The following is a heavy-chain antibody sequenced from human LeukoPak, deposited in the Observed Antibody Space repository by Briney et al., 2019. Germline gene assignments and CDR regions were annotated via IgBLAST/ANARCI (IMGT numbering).Heavy chain of an antibody. CDR3: ATTRVIAVAGTGGWFDP. D-gene: IGHD6-19*01. CDR1: GGSISSSSYY. CDR2: IYYSGST. Sequence: SETLSLTCTVSGGSISSSSYYWGWIHQPPGKGLEWIGSIYYSGSTYYNPSLKSRVTISVDTSKNQFSLKLSSVTAADTAVYYCATTRVIAVAGTGGWFDPWGQGTLVTVSS. V-gene: IGHV4-39*07. J-gene: IGHJ5*02.